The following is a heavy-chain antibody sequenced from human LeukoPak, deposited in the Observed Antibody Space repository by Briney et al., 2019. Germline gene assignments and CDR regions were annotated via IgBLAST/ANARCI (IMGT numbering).Heavy chain of an antibody. Sequence: PSETLSLTCTVSGGSVSSGSYYWSWIRQPPGKGLEWIGYIYYSGSTNYNPSLKSRVTISVDTSKNQFSLKLSSVTAADTAVYYCARGGYYYDSRGGTFDIWGQGTMVTVSS. CDR3: ARGGYYYDSRGGTFDI. CDR2: IYYSGST. J-gene: IGHJ3*02. CDR1: GGSVSSGSYY. D-gene: IGHD3-22*01. V-gene: IGHV4-61*01.